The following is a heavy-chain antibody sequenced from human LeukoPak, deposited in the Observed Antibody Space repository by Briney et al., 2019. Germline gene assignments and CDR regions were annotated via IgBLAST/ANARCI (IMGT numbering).Heavy chain of an antibody. CDR3: ARSVVFYSGYEAAHFDY. Sequence: ASVKVSCKASGYTFTSYAMHWVRQAPGQRLERMGWINAGNGNTKYSQEFQGRVTITRDTSASTAYMELSSLRSEDMAVYYCARSVVFYSGYEAAHFDYWGQGTLVTVSS. CDR2: INAGNGNT. CDR1: GYTFTSYA. D-gene: IGHD5-12*01. J-gene: IGHJ4*02. V-gene: IGHV1-3*03.